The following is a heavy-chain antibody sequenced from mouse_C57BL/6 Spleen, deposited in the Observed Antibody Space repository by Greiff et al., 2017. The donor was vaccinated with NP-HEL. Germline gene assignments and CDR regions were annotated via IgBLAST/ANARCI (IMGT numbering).Heavy chain of an antibody. CDR3: ARRDDSEAMDY. CDR2: ISRGSSTI. J-gene: IGHJ4*01. D-gene: IGHD2-4*01. V-gene: IGHV5-17*01. Sequence: EVQVVESGGGLVKPGASLKLSCAASGFTFSDYGMHWVRQAPEKGLEWVAYISRGSSTIYYADKVKGRFTISRDNAKNTLFLQMTSLRSEDTAMYYCARRDDSEAMDYWGQGTSVTVSS. CDR1: GFTFSDYG.